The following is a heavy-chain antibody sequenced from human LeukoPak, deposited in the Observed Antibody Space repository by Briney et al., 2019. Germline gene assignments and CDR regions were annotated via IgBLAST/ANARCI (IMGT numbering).Heavy chain of an antibody. V-gene: IGHV3-23*01. Sequence: GGSLRLSCVASGFTFVDYAIAWVRQAPGKGPAWVSGISGSGRAAYYADSVRGRFTISRDNSKNTVYLQMNSLRADDTSVYYCARALYADSGWYFALWGRGTLVTVSS. CDR3: ARALYADSGWYFAL. CDR1: GFTFVDYA. D-gene: IGHD2-8*01. CDR2: ISGSGRAA. J-gene: IGHJ2*01.